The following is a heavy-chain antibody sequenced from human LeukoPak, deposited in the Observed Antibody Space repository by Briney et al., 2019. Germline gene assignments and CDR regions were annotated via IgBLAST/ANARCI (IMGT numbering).Heavy chain of an antibody. Sequence: GASVQVSCKTSGYTFTSYHMHWVRQAPGQGLEWVAIIKSTGDTTVYAQKFQGRVTVTRDTSTSTVYMDLSSLSSEDTAVYYCATGIVTGTSRWGQGTLVAVSS. CDR2: IKSTGDTT. V-gene: IGHV1-46*01. J-gene: IGHJ4*02. CDR3: ATGIVTGTSR. CDR1: GYTFTSYH. D-gene: IGHD1-20*01.